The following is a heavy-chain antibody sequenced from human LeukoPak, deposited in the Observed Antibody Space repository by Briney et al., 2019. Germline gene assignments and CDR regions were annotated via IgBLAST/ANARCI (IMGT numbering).Heavy chain of an antibody. Sequence: GGSLRLSCVASGFTFSTYYMTWVRQAPGKGLEWVANIKQDGSKKHYVDSMKGRFTISRDNAKNSLYLQMNSLRAEDTAVYYCARDQGGGWFDPWGQGTLVTVS. V-gene: IGHV3-7*01. CDR1: GFTFSTYY. D-gene: IGHD3-16*01. CDR3: ARDQGGGWFDP. CDR2: IKQDGSKK. J-gene: IGHJ5*02.